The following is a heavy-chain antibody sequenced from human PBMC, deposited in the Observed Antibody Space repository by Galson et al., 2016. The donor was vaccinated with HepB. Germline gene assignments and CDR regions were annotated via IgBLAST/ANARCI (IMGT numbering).Heavy chain of an antibody. CDR3: ARFTQEWLDRAYYFDY. V-gene: IGHV3-23*01. CDR2: ISGDGGST. J-gene: IGHJ4*02. CDR1: GFTFGRYA. D-gene: IGHD6-19*01. Sequence: RLSCAASGFTFGRYAMSWVRQAPGKGLEWVSAISGDGGSTYYAGSVQGRFTSSRDRSTNTMYLQMNSLRTDDTAVYYCARFTQEWLDRAYYFDYWGQGTLVTVSS.